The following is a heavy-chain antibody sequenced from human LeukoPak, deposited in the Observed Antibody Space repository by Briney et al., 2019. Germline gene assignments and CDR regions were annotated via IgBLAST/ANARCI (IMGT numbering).Heavy chain of an antibody. CDR2: IWYDGSNK. CDR3: ARDMGGYCSSTSCYVGLDY. CDR1: GFTFSDHF. V-gene: IGHV3-33*08. J-gene: IGHJ4*02. Sequence: PGGSLRLSCAASGFTFSDHFMDWVRQAPGKGLEWVAVIWYDGSNKYYADSVKGRFTISRDNSKNTLYLQMNSLRAEDTAVYYCARDMGGYCSSTSCYVGLDYWGQGTLVTVSS. D-gene: IGHD2-2*01.